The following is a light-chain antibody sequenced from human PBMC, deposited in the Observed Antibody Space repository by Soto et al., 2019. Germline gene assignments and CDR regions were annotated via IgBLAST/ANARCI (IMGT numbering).Light chain of an antibody. CDR1: QSISSY. CDR3: HQSYSTSIT. J-gene: IGKJ5*01. CDR2: AAS. V-gene: IGKV1-39*01. Sequence: DIQMTQSPSSLSASVGDRVTITCRASQSISSYLNWYQQKPGKAPKLLIYAASSLQSGVPSRFSGSGSGKDFTRTISSLQPEDFATYDCHQSYSTSITFGHGTRLEIK.